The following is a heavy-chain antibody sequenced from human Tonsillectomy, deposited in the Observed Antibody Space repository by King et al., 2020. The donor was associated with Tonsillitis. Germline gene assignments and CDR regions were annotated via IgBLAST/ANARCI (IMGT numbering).Heavy chain of an antibody. J-gene: IGHJ4*02. CDR2: IYYSGST. D-gene: IGHD3-10*01. Sequence: QLQESGPGLVKPSETLSLTCTVSSGSISTYYWSWIRQPPGKGLEWIGYIYYSGSTNYNPSLKSRVTISVDTSKSQFSLKLSSVTASDTAVYYCARTEITMVRGVIIDYWGQGTLVTVSS. V-gene: IGHV4-59*01. CDR3: ARTEITMVRGVIIDY. CDR1: SGSISTYY.